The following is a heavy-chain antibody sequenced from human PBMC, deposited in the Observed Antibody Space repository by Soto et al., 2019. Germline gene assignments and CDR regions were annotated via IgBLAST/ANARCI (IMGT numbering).Heavy chain of an antibody. D-gene: IGHD3-22*01. V-gene: IGHV3-30-3*01. J-gene: IGHJ5*02. CDR1: GFTVSSYA. Sequence: QVQLAESGGGVVQPGRSLRLSCAASGFTVSSYAMHWVRQAPGKGMELVAAISYDRSNKYYADSGKGLCTITRDNSKNPLCLQMNRLRAEDTAVYYCASDPYYYDSGNWFDPWGQGTLVTVSS. CDR3: ASDPYYYDSGNWFDP. CDR2: ISYDRSNK.